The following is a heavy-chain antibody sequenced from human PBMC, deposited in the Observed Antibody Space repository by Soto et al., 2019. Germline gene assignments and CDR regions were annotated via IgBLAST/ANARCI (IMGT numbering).Heavy chain of an antibody. Sequence: EVQLLESGGTLVRPGGSLRIYCEASGFTFSTYAMSWVRQAPGKGLEWVSVISDSGVTTYYADSVKGRFTISRDNSKSTLYLQMNSLRAEDTAFYYCTKDRRPRVVGAARYDHWGQGTLVTVSS. J-gene: IGHJ1*01. CDR2: ISDSGVTT. V-gene: IGHV3-23*01. CDR3: TKDRRPRVVGAARYDH. CDR1: GFTFSTYA. D-gene: IGHD1-26*01.